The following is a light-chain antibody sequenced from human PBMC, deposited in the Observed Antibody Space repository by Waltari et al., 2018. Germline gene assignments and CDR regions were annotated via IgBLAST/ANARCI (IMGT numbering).Light chain of an antibody. V-gene: IGLV3-21*02. Sequence: SYVLTQPPAVSVAPGQTASITCGGNNIGMKRVNWYQQKPGQAPVLLVSDDSDRPSGIRERISGSNSGNTATLTISRVEAGDEADYYCQVWDTGSDQYVFATGTKVTVL. CDR2: DDS. CDR3: QVWDTGSDQYV. J-gene: IGLJ1*01. CDR1: NIGMKR.